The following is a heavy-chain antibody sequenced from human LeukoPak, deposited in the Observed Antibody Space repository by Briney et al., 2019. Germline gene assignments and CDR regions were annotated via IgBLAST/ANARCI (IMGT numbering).Heavy chain of an antibody. D-gene: IGHD6-13*01. J-gene: IGHJ6*04. CDR3: ARDLAAAPSYYYYGMDV. V-gene: IGHV1-69*13. CDR1: GGTFSSYA. Sequence: SVKVSCKASGGTFSSYAISWVRQAPGQGLEWMGGIIPIFGTANYAQKFQGRVTITADESTSTAYMELSSLRSEDTAVYYCARDLAAAPSYYYYGMDVWGKGTTVTVSS. CDR2: IIPIFGTA.